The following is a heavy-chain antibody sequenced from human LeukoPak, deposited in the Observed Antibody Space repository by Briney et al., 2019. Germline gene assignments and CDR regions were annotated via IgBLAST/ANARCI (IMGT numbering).Heavy chain of an antibody. Sequence: NPSETLSLTCTVSGGSISSYYWSWIRQPPGKGLEWIGYIYYSGSTNYNPSLKSRVTISVDTSKNQFSLKLSSVTAADTAVYYCARQKHSNHVDYWGQGTLVTVSS. CDR2: IYYSGST. D-gene: IGHD4-11*01. V-gene: IGHV4-59*08. CDR1: GGSISSYY. J-gene: IGHJ4*02. CDR3: ARQKHSNHVDY.